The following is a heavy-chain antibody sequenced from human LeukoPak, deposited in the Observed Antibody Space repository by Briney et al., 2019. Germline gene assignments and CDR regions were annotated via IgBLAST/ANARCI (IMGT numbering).Heavy chain of an antibody. CDR2: XXYSGST. D-gene: IGHD5-12*01. CDR1: GGSISSSAYY. J-gene: IGHJ3*01. V-gene: IGHV4-39*01. CDR3: AYPLTSGYSGAEGDAFDL. Sequence: SETLSLTCTVSGGSISSSAYYWGWIRQPPGKGXXXXXXXXYSGSTSYNPSLQSRVTISVDTSKNQFSLNLISVTAADTAVYYCAYPLTSGYSGAEGDAFDLWGQGTVVTVSS.